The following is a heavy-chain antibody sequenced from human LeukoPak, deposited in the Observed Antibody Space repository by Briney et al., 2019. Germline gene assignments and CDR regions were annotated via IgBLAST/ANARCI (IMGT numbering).Heavy chain of an antibody. D-gene: IGHD1-14*01. J-gene: IGHJ4*02. Sequence: GGSLRLSCAASGFTFNSHAMSWVRQAPGRGLEWVSAISGSGAYTYYADSVKGRFTISRDNSKNTLSLQMNSLRVGDTAVYYCAKGITEESLFDSWGQGPLVTVSS. CDR3: AKGITEESLFDS. CDR1: GFTFNSHA. V-gene: IGHV3-23*01. CDR2: ISGSGAYT.